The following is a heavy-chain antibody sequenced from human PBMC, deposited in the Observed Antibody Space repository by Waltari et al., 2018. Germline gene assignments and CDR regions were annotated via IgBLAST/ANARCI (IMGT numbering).Heavy chain of an antibody. V-gene: IGHV4-39*01. CDR2: VYYSGDA. Sequence: QPPGKGLEVIGRVYYSGDAYYNPSLKSRVTISVDTSKNQFSLKLSSVTAADTAVYYCARYLGSGSYYFDYWGQGTLVTVSS. J-gene: IGHJ4*02. CDR3: ARYLGSGSYYFDY. D-gene: IGHD3-10*01.